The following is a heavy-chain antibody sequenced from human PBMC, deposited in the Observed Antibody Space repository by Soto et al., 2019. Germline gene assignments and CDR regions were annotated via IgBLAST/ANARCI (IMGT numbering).Heavy chain of an antibody. D-gene: IGHD5-12*01. CDR1: RTSISSGDDY. J-gene: IGHJ5*02. CDR3: ARAGVATIYPGNNWFDS. V-gene: IGHV4-30-4*01. Sequence: SDTLSLTCPISRTSISSGDDYWTLISQPPGQGLEWIGYIYYSGSTYYNPSLKSLVTLSLDTSKNQFSLNLSSVSAADTAMYYCARAGVATIYPGNNWFDSWGQG. CDR2: IYYSGST.